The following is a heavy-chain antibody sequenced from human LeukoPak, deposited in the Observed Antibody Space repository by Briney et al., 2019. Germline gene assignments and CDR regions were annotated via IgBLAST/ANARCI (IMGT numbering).Heavy chain of an antibody. CDR1: GYSISSGYY. J-gene: IGHJ4*02. Sequence: SETLSLTCTVSGYSISSGYYWGWIRQPPGKGLEWIGSIYHSGRTFYNPSLKSRVTISVDTSKNHFSLKLSSVTAADTAVYYCARGAGDPLTYWGQGTLVTVSS. D-gene: IGHD4-17*01. CDR2: IYHSGRT. CDR3: ARGAGDPLTY. V-gene: IGHV4-38-2*02.